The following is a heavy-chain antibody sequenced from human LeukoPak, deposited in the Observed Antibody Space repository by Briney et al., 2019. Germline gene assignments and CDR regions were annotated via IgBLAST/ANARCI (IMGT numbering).Heavy chain of an antibody. Sequence: ASVKFSCKASGGTFSSYAISWVRQAPGQGLEWMGGIIPIFGTANYAQKFQGRVTITTDESTSTAYMELSSLRSEDTAIYFCARSDLGTITAGPFNYWGQGTLVAVSS. CDR1: GGTFSSYA. D-gene: IGHD5-24*01. CDR3: ARSDLGTITAGPFNY. V-gene: IGHV1-69*05. J-gene: IGHJ4*02. CDR2: IIPIFGTA.